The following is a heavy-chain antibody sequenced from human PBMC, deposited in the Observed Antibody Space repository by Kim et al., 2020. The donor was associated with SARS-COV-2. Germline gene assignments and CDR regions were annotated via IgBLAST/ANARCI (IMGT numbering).Heavy chain of an antibody. Sequence: SVKVSCKASGGTFSSYAISCVRQAPGQGLEWLGGIIPVFGTASYAQNFQGRVTVTADESTSTAYLELSSLRSEDTAVYYCATHRNPGDSQYGMDVWGQGTTVTVSS. V-gene: IGHV1-69*13. J-gene: IGHJ6*02. CDR3: ATHRNPGDSQYGMDV. D-gene: IGHD3-16*01. CDR1: GGTFSSYA. CDR2: IIPVFGTA.